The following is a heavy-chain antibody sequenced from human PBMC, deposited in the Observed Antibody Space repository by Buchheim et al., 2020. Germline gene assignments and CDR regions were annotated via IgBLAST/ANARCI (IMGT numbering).Heavy chain of an antibody. CDR2: INPSGGST. J-gene: IGHJ5*02. D-gene: IGHD2-15*01. CDR3: ARESVYCSGGSCYSWFDP. CDR1: GYTFTSYY. V-gene: IGHV1-46*01. Sequence: QVQLVQSGAEVKKPWASVKVSCKASGYTFTSYYMHWVRQAPEQGLAWMGIINPSGGSTSYAQKFQGRVTMTRDMSTSPVYMELSSLRSEDTAVYYCARESVYCSGGSCYSWFDPWGQGTL.